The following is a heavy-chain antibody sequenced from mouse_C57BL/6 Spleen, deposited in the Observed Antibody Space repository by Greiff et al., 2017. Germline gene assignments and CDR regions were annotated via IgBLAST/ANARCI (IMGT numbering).Heavy chain of an antibody. CDR2: ISDGGSYT. D-gene: IGHD2-13*01. CDR1: GFTFSSYA. CDR3: ARDQDDSAWFAY. J-gene: IGHJ3*01. V-gene: IGHV5-4*01. Sequence: EVQRVASGGGLVKPGGSLKLSCAASGFTFSSYAMSWVRQTPEKRLEWVATISDGGSYTYYPDNVKGRFTISRDNAKNNLYLQMSHLKSEDTAMYYCARDQDDSAWFAYWGQGTLVTVSA.